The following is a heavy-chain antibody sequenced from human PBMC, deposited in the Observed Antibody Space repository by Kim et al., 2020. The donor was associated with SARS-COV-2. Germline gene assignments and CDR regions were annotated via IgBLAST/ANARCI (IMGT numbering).Heavy chain of an antibody. Sequence: GESLKISCKGSGYSFTSYWISWVRQMPGKGLEWMGRIDPSDSYTNYSPSFQGHVTISADKSISTAYLQWSSLKASDTAMYYCARHVFVFDSSGQTRELDYWGQGTLVTVSS. CDR2: IDPSDSYT. V-gene: IGHV5-10-1*01. D-gene: IGHD3-22*01. CDR3: ARHVFVFDSSGQTRELDY. J-gene: IGHJ4*02. CDR1: GYSFTSYW.